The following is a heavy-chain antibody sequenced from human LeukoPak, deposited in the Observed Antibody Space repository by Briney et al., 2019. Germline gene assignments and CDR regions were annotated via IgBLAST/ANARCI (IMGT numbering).Heavy chain of an antibody. CDR2: IYYSGST. CDR1: GGSISSYY. Sequence: SSETLSLTCTVSGGSISSYYWSWIRQPPGKGLEWIGYIYYSGSTNYNPSLKSRVTISVDTSKNQFSLKLSSVTAADTAVYYCARLGELRFDPWGQGTLVTVSS. D-gene: IGHD3-3*01. J-gene: IGHJ5*02. CDR3: ARLGELRFDP. V-gene: IGHV4-59*08.